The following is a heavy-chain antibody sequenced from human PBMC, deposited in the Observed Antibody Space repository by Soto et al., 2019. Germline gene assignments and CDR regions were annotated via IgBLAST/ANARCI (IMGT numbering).Heavy chain of an antibody. CDR2: IYGGGTT. CDR3: VLYTGWPGFDC. CDR1: GFTVSSKY. J-gene: IGHJ4*02. D-gene: IGHD6-19*01. Sequence: EVQLVESGGGLIQPGGSLRLSCAASGFTVSSKYMTWVRQAPGKGLEWVSVIYGGGTTYYADSVKGRFTISRDNSKITLYLQVSGVSAADTAVYYCVLYTGWPGFDCGGQGTLVTVSS. V-gene: IGHV3-53*01.